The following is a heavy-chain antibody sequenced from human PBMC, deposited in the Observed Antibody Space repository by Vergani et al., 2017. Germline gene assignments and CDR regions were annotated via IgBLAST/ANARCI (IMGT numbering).Heavy chain of an antibody. CDR3: AKDFDSSGYPYWYFDL. V-gene: IGHV3-9*01. Sequence: EVQLVESGGGLIQPGGSLRLSCAASGFTVSSNYMSWVRQAPGKGLEWVSGISWNSGSIGYADSVKGRFTISRDNAKNSLYLQMNSLRAEDTALYYCAKDFDSSGYPYWYFDLWGRGTLVTVSS. CDR2: ISWNSGSI. CDR1: GFTVSSNY. J-gene: IGHJ2*01. D-gene: IGHD3-22*01.